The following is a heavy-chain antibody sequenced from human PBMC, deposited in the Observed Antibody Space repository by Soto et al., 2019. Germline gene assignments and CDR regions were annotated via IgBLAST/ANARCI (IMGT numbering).Heavy chain of an antibody. CDR3: ARRSIAAAGADGMDV. CDR2: IDPSDSYT. Sequence: GDSLKISCKGSGYSFTSYWISWVRQMPGKGLEWMGRIDPSDSYTNYSPSFQGHVTISADKSISTAYLQWSSLKASDTAMYYCARRSIAAAGADGMDVWGQGTTVTVSS. D-gene: IGHD6-13*01. CDR1: GYSFTSYW. J-gene: IGHJ6*02. V-gene: IGHV5-10-1*01.